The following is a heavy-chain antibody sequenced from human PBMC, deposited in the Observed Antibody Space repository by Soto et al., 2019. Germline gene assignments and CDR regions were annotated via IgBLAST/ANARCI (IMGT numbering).Heavy chain of an antibody. CDR2: ISAYNGNT. D-gene: IGHD3-22*01. Sequence: ASVKVSCKASGYTFTSYGISWVRQAPGQGLEWMGWISAYNGNTSYAQKLQGRVTMTTDTSTSTAYMELRSLRSEDTAVYYCASGNPYDSSGYYYGYWGQGTLVTVSS. CDR3: ASGNPYDSSGYYYGY. CDR1: GYTFTSYG. V-gene: IGHV1-18*01. J-gene: IGHJ4*02.